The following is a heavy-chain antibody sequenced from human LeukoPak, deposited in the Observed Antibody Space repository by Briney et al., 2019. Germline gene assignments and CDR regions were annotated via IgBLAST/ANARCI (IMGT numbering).Heavy chain of an antibody. V-gene: IGHV4-4*07. D-gene: IGHD3-3*01. CDR1: GGSISSYY. CDR3: ARDSAFWSGYYRVLDY. Sequence: SETLSLTCTVSGGSISSYYWSWIRQPAGKGLEWIGRIYTSGSTNYNPSLKSRVTMSVDTSKNQFSLKLSSVTAADTAVYYCARDSAFWSGYYRVLDYWGQGTLVTVSS. J-gene: IGHJ4*02. CDR2: IYTSGST.